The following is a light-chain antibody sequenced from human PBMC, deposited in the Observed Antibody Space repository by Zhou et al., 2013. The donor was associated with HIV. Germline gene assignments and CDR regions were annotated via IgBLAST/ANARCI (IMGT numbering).Light chain of an antibody. CDR1: QSISNY. Sequence: DIQLTQSPSFLSASVGDRVTITCRASQSISNYLNWYQQKPGKAPNLLIYAASTLQSGVPSRFSGSGSGTVFTLTISSLQPEDFATYYCQQANSFPLTFGGGTKVEI. V-gene: IGKV1-39*01. CDR3: QQANSFPLT. J-gene: IGKJ4*01. CDR2: AAS.